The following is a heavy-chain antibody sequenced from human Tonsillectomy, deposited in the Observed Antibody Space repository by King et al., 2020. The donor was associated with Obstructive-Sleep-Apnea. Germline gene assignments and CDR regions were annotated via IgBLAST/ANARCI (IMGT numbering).Heavy chain of an antibody. J-gene: IGHJ3*02. CDR3: ARGLSAAAGVVAAFDI. Sequence: VQLVESGGGLVQPGGSLRLSCAASGFTLSSQNMNWVRQVTGKGLEWLSYLSRGNSRSYSTIYYAETVRGRCFISRDNAKNSLYLQMKSLRVEDTAVYFCARGLSAAAGVVAAFDIWGQGTKVTVSS. D-gene: IGHD6-13*01. V-gene: IGHV3-48*04. CDR1: GFTLSSQN. CDR2: LSRGNSRSYSTI.